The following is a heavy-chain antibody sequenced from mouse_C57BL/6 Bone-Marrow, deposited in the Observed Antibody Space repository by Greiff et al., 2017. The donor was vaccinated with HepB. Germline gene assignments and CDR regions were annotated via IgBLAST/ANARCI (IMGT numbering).Heavy chain of an antibody. CDR1: GYTFTSYW. D-gene: IGHD1-1*01. J-gene: IGHJ3*01. CDR3: ARCYGSSSAWFAY. CDR2: INPSSGYT. Sequence: QVQLKQSGAELAKPGASVKLSCKASGYTFTSYWMHWVKQRPGQGLEWIGYINPSSGYTKYNQKFKDKATLTADKSSSTAYMQLSSLTYEDSAVYYCARCYGSSSAWFAYWGQGTLVTVSA. V-gene: IGHV1-7*01.